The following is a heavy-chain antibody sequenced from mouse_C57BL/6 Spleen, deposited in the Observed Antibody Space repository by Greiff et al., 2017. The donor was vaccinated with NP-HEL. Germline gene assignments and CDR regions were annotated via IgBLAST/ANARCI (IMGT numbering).Heavy chain of an antibody. CDR2: ISYDGSN. V-gene: IGHV3-6*01. CDR1: GYSITSGYY. J-gene: IGHJ2*01. Sequence: EVQLQESGPGLVKPSQSLSLTCSVTGYSITSGYYWNWIRQFPGNKLEWMGYISYDGSNNYNPSLKNRISITRDTSKNQFFLKLNSVTTEDTATYYCAHLGRYAYYFDYWGQGTTLTVSS. D-gene: IGHD2-12*01. CDR3: AHLGRYAYYFDY.